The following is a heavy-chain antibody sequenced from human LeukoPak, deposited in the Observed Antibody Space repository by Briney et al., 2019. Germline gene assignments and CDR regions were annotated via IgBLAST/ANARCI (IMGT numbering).Heavy chain of an antibody. Sequence: SVKVSCKASGGAFSSYAISWVRQAPGQGLEWMGRIIPILGIANYAQKFQGRVTITADKSTSTAYMELSSLRSEDTAVYYCVRDLTIAAAGTGGDYWGQGTLVTVSS. CDR1: GGAFSSYA. V-gene: IGHV1-69*04. CDR2: IIPILGIA. J-gene: IGHJ4*02. CDR3: VRDLTIAAAGTGGDY. D-gene: IGHD6-13*01.